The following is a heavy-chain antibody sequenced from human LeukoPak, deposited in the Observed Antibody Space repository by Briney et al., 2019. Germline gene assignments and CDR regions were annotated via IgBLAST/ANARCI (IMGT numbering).Heavy chain of an antibody. J-gene: IGHJ3*02. V-gene: IGHV3-30*18. Sequence: GGSLRLSCAASGFTFSNYGMHWVRQAPGKGLEWVAVISYDGSTKYYADSVKGRFTISRDNSKNTLYLQMSSLRAEDTAVYCCAKGFQEAGRVAFDIWGQGTMVTVSS. CDR2: ISYDGSTK. CDR3: AKGFQEAGRVAFDI. CDR1: GFTFSNYG. D-gene: IGHD1-14*01.